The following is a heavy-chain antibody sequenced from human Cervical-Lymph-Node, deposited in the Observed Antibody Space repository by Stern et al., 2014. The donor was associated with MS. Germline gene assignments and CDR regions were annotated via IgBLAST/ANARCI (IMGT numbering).Heavy chain of an antibody. CDR1: GYMFHAYY. Sequence: QVQLGQSGAEVQKPGASVKVSCKASGYMFHAYYMHWVRQAPGQGLEWMGWINPNGDGADYAQTFQGRVTMTTDTSINTAYMELSRLRSDDTAVYFCARRGGDSQSPYDGLDLWGQGTLVTVSS. J-gene: IGHJ3*01. CDR2: INPNGDGA. V-gene: IGHV1-2*02. D-gene: IGHD5-12*01. CDR3: ARRGGDSQSPYDGLDL.